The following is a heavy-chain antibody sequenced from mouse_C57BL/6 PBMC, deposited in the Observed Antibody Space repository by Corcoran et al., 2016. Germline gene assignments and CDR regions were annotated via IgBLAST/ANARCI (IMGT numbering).Heavy chain of an antibody. D-gene: IGHD3-3*01. J-gene: IGHJ3*01. CDR1: GYSITRGYY. CDR2: ISYDGSN. Sequence: DVQLQESGPGLVKPSQSLSLTCSVTGYSITRGYYWNWIRQFPGNKLEWMGYISYDGSNNYNPSLKNRISITRDTSKNQFFLKLNSVTTEDTATYYCAREGTGFAYWGQGTLVTVSA. CDR3: AREGTGFAY. V-gene: IGHV3-6*01.